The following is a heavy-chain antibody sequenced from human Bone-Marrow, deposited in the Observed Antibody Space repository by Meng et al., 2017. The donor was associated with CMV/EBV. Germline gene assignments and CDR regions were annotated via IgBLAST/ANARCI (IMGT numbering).Heavy chain of an antibody. Sequence: ASVKVSCKASGYTFTGYYMHWVRQAPGQGLEWMGWINPNSGGTNYAQKFQGRVTMTRDTSISTAYMELSRLRSDDTAVYYCARSPPYYDYVWGSYRSGYYYGMAVWGQGNTV. J-gene: IGHJ6*02. CDR2: INPNSGGT. CDR1: GYTFTGYY. V-gene: IGHV1-2*02. CDR3: ARSPPYYDYVWGSYRSGYYYGMAV. D-gene: IGHD3-16*02.